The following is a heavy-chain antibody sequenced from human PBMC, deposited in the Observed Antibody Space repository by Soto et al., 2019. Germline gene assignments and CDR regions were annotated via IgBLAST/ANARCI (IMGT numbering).Heavy chain of an antibody. D-gene: IGHD1-26*01. CDR1: GYTFTSYG. CDR2: ISTNNGNT. V-gene: IGHV1-18*01. Sequence: QVQLVQSGAEVKKPGASVKVSCKASGYTFTSYGISWVRQAPGQGLEWMGWISTNNGNTNYAQKLQGRVTMTTDTTTSTAYMELRSLGAADTAVYYCASDRGSYALDSWGQGTLVTVSS. J-gene: IGHJ4*02. CDR3: ASDRGSYALDS.